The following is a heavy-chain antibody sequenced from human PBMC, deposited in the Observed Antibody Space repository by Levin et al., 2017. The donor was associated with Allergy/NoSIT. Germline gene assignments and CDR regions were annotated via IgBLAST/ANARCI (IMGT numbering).Heavy chain of an antibody. CDR3: AREGRARYVDKYWYFDL. CDR2: IYPGDSDT. D-gene: IGHD3-9*01. Sequence: KVSCKGSGYSFTSYWIGWVRQMPGKGLEWMGIIYPGDSDTRYSPSFQGQVTISADKSISTAYLQWSSLKASDTAMYYCAREGRARYVDKYWYFDLWGRGTLVTVSS. CDR1: GYSFTSYW. J-gene: IGHJ2*01. V-gene: IGHV5-51*01.